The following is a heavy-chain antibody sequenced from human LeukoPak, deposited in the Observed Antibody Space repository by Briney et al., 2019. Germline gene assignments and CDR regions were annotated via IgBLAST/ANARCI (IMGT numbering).Heavy chain of an antibody. V-gene: IGHV3-74*01. CDR2: INTVGSST. J-gene: IGHJ5*02. CDR3: ARDQCTSTSCYGCNWFDP. CDR1: GFTFSSYW. D-gene: IGHD2-2*01. Sequence: GGSLRLSCAASGFTFSSYWMHWVRQAPGKGLVWVSRINTVGSSTSYADSVKGRFTISRDNAKNTLYLQMNSLRAEDTAVYYCARDQCTSTSCYGCNWFDPWGQGTLVTVSS.